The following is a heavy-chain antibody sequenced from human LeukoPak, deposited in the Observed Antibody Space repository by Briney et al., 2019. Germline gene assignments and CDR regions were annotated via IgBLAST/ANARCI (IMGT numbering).Heavy chain of an antibody. V-gene: IGHV3-23*01. CDR2: IIGSGRGGST. Sequence: GGSLRLSCAASGFTFSSSSKSWVRQPPGKRLEWVSCIIGSGRGGSTYYADSVKGRFTISRDNSKNTLYLQMHSLIAGDTAVYYCARRAGAYSHPYDYWGQGTLVTVSS. CDR3: ARRAGAYSHPYDY. D-gene: IGHD4/OR15-4a*01. J-gene: IGHJ4*02. CDR1: GFTFSSSS.